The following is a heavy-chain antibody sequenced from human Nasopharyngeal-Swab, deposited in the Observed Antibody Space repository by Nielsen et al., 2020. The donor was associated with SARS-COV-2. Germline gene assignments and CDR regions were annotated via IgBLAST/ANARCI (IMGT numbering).Heavy chain of an antibody. D-gene: IGHD1-26*01. J-gene: IGHJ4*02. Sequence: WIRQSPSRGLEWLGRTYYRSKWYNDYAVSAKSRITINPDTSKNQFSLKLNSVTAADTAVYYCAREVVGGFVDSWGQGTLVTVSS. CDR3: AREVVGGFVDS. V-gene: IGHV6-1*01. CDR2: TYYRSKWYN.